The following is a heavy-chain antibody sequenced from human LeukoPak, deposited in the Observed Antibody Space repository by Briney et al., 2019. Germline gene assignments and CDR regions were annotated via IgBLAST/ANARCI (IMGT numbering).Heavy chain of an antibody. D-gene: IGHD6-13*01. CDR2: MNSDGSST. CDR1: GFTFSSYW. J-gene: IGHJ4*02. CDR3: AREHNTAAAIDY. Sequence: GGSLRLSCEASGFTFSSYWMHWVRQDPGKGLVWVSRMNSDGSSTSHADSVRGRFTISRDNAKNTLYLQMNSLRAEGTAVYYCAREHNTAAAIDYWGQGTLVTVSS. V-gene: IGHV3-74*01.